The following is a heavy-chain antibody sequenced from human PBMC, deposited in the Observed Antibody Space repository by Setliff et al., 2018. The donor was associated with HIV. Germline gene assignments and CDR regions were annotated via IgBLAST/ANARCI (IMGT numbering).Heavy chain of an antibody. CDR3: ARQLSNPLDY. J-gene: IGHJ4*02. D-gene: IGHD1-1*01. Sequence: GASVKVSCKASGYSFTDYFMHWVRQAPGQGLEWMGWISPNNGDKNIPQSFQGRVTMTRDTSINTAYMELSGLRSDDTAMYYCARQLSNPLDYWGQGTLVTVSS. V-gene: IGHV1-2*02. CDR2: ISPNNGDK. CDR1: GYSFTDYF.